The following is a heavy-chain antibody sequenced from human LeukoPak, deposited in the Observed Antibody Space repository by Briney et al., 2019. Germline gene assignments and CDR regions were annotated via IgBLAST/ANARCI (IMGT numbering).Heavy chain of an antibody. Sequence: AGGSLRLTCAASGFTFSSYGMHWVRQAPGKGLEWVAFIRYDGSNKYYADSVKGRFTISRDNSKNTLYLQMNSLRAEDTAVYYCAKVVGRVAAAGTWGQGTLVTVSS. CDR1: GFTFSSYG. CDR2: IRYDGSNK. D-gene: IGHD6-13*01. J-gene: IGHJ5*02. V-gene: IGHV3-30*02. CDR3: AKVVGRVAAAGT.